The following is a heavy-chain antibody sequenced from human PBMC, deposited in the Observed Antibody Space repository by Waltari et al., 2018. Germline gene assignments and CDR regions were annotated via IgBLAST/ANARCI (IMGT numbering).Heavy chain of an antibody. J-gene: IGHJ3*02. Sequence: QVQLVQSGAEVKKPGSSVKVSCKASGGTFRSYAISWVRQAPGQGLEWMGGNIPIFGTENYAQKVQGRVTSTADESTSTAYMELSSLRSEDTAVYYCARVRYGDFWSGHDAFDIWGQGTMVTVSS. CDR3: ARVRYGDFWSGHDAFDI. CDR2: NIPIFGTE. V-gene: IGHV1-69*01. CDR1: GGTFRSYA. D-gene: IGHD3-3*01.